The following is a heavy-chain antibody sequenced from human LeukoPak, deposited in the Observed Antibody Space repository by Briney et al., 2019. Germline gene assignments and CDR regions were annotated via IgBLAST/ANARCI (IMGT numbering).Heavy chain of an antibody. J-gene: IGHJ4*02. CDR1: GGSISSGGYY. Sequence: SETLSLTCTVSGGSISSGGYYWSWIRQHPGKGLEGIGYIYYSGSTYYNPSLKSRVTISVDTSKNQFSLKLSSVTAADTAVYYCARATNYYDSSGYRPEDYWGQGTLVTVSS. CDR2: IYYSGST. CDR3: ARATNYYDSSGYRPEDY. V-gene: IGHV4-31*03. D-gene: IGHD3-22*01.